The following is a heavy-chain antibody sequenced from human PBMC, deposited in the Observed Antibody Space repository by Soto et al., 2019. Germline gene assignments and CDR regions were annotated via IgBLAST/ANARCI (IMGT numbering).Heavy chain of an antibody. CDR3: ARGGIAAAGTSFDY. J-gene: IGHJ4*02. V-gene: IGHV3-13*01. Sequence: GSLRLSCAASGFTFSSYDMHWVRQATGKGLEWVSAIGTAGDTYYPGSVKGRFTISRENAKNSLYLQMSSLRAEDTAVYYCARGGIAAAGTSFDYRAQRTLDTGSS. CDR1: GFTFSSYD. CDR2: IGTAGDT. D-gene: IGHD6-13*01.